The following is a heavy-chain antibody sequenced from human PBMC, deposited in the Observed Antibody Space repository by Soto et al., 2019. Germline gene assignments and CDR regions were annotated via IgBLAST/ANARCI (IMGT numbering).Heavy chain of an antibody. CDR3: ARTGGSTAYGMDV. J-gene: IGHJ6*02. Sequence: GGSLRLSCVASRFTFSSCVMHWVRQAPGKGLEWVAVIWYDGSKVYYADSVKGRFTISRDNSKNTLYLQMNSLRAEDTAVYYCARTGGSTAYGMDVWGQGTTVTVSS. V-gene: IGHV3-33*01. CDR1: RFTFSSCV. CDR2: IWYDGSKV. D-gene: IGHD2-15*01.